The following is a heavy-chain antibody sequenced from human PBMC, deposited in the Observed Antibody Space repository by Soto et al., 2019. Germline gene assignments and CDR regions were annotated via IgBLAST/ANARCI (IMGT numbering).Heavy chain of an antibody. Sequence: QVQLQQWGAGLLKPSETLSLTCAVYGGSFSGYYWSWIRQPPGKGLEWIGEINHSGSTNYNPSLKSRVTISVDTSKNQFALKMSSVTAADTAVYDCARGSPSYFWSGYYNYCGQGTMVTVSS. V-gene: IGHV4-34*01. CDR2: INHSGST. J-gene: IGHJ4*02. CDR3: ARGSPSYFWSGYYNY. CDR1: GGSFSGYY. D-gene: IGHD3-3*01.